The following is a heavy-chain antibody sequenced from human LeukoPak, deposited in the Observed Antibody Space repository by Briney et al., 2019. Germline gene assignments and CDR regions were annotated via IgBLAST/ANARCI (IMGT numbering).Heavy chain of an antibody. CDR1: GFTFSSYS. Sequence: GGSLRLSCAASGFTFSSYSMNWVRQAPGEGLEWVSAISGSGGSTYYADSVKGRFTISRDNSKNTLYLQMNRLRAEDTAVYYCANNYYDSSGYGFDYWGQGTLVTVSS. CDR3: ANNYYDSSGYGFDY. CDR2: ISGSGGST. V-gene: IGHV3-23*01. D-gene: IGHD3-22*01. J-gene: IGHJ4*02.